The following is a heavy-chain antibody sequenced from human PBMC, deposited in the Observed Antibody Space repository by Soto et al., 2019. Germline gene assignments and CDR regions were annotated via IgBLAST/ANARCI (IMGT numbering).Heavy chain of an antibody. J-gene: IGHJ3*02. D-gene: IGHD2-2*01. Sequence: PSVKFTCKASGGTFSSYAISWVRQAPGQGLEWMGWINPNSGGTNYAQKFQGRVTMTRDTSISTAYMELSRLRSDDTAVYYCASSYCSSTSCYLVDAFDIWGQGTMVTGSS. V-gene: IGHV1-2*02. CDR2: INPNSGGT. CDR3: ASSYCSSTSCYLVDAFDI. CDR1: GGTFSSYA.